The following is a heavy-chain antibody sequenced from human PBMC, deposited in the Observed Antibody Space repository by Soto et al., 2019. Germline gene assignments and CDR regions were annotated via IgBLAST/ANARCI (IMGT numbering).Heavy chain of an antibody. J-gene: IGHJ4*02. V-gene: IGHV1-46*01. Sequence: QVQLVQSGGEVKKSGASVKVSCKASGYMFVNYAVYWVRQAPGQGLEWVGIISPRDGTTIYALKFQGRVTMTRDTSTSTLYMEMNSMRYEDTAGYYCGRGGGTLDYWGQGTLVTVSS. CDR1: GYMFVNYA. CDR3: GRGGGTLDY. CDR2: ISPRDGTT.